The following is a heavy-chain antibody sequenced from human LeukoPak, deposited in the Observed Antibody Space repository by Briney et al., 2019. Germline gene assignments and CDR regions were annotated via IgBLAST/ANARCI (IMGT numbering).Heavy chain of an antibody. Sequence: GGSLRLSCAASGFTFSDYYTSWIRQAPGKGLEWVSYISSSGSTIYYADSVKGRFTISRDNAKNSLYLQMNSLRAEDTAVYYCARTFPAYCGGDCYSDYWGQGTLVTVSS. CDR1: GFTFSDYY. D-gene: IGHD2-21*02. J-gene: IGHJ4*02. CDR3: ARTFPAYCGGDCYSDY. CDR2: ISSSGSTI. V-gene: IGHV3-11*01.